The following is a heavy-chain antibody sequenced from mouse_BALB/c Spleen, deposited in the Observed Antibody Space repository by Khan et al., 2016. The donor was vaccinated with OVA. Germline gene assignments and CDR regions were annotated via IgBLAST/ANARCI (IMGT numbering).Heavy chain of an antibody. CDR1: GYTFTSYW. V-gene: IGHV1S81*02. Sequence: QVQLKQSGTELVKPGASVKLSCKASGYTFTSYWMHWVKQRPGQGLEWIGEINPSNGLTNYNDSFKNKATLTEDKSSSTAYMQLSSLTSEDSTVYYCARVTMIYWYFDVWGAGTTVTVSS. CDR2: INPSNGLT. D-gene: IGHD2-4*01. J-gene: IGHJ1*01. CDR3: ARVTMIYWYFDV.